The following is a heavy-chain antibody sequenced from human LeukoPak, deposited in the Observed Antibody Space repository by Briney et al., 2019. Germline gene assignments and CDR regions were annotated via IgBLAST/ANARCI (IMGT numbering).Heavy chain of an antibody. V-gene: IGHV4-59*01. CDR3: ARVGGRNTDRPPELYYFDY. CDR1: GGSISSDY. J-gene: IGHJ4*02. Sequence: KPSETLSLTCTVSGGSISSDYWSWIRQPPGKGLEWIGYIYHSGNTNYNPSLKSRVTISVDTSKNQFSLKLNSVTAADTAVYYCARVGGRNTDRPPELYYFDYWGRRTLVTVSS. CDR2: IYHSGNT. D-gene: IGHD1-14*01.